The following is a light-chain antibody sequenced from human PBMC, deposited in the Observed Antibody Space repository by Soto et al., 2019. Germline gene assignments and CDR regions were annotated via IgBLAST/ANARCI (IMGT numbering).Light chain of an antibody. CDR2: AAS. Sequence: AIQMTQSPSSLSASVGDGVTITCRASQGISTDLGWYQQKPGKAPKLLIYAASSLQSGVPSRFSGSGSGTDFTLTISSLQPEDFATYYCLQDYNYPWTFGQGTKVEIK. V-gene: IGKV1-6*01. CDR3: LQDYNYPWT. CDR1: QGISTD. J-gene: IGKJ1*01.